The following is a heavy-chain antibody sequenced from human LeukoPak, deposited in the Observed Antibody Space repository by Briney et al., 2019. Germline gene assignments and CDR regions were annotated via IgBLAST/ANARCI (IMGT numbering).Heavy chain of an antibody. CDR2: ISGSGGST. CDR1: GFTFSSYA. D-gene: IGHD6-19*01. Sequence: GGSLRLSCAASGFTFSSYAMSWVRQAPGKGLEWVSAISGSGGSTYYADSVKGRFTISRANSKNTLYLQMNSLRAEDTAVYYCAKESGYSSGWSWDYWGQGTLVTVSS. CDR3: AKESGYSSGWSWDY. J-gene: IGHJ4*02. V-gene: IGHV3-23*01.